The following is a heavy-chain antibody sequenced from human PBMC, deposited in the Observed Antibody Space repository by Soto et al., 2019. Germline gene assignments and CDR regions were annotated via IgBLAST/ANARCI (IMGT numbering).Heavy chain of an antibody. CDR1: EFTFSNNA. Sequence: GGSLRLSCAASEFTFSNNAISLVRPGPGKGLEWVSAISYGGGTTYYADSVKGRFTISRDNSKNTLYLQMNSLRAEDTAVYYCAKNPGYYYDSTGYHFDYWGQGTLVTVSS. CDR3: AKNPGYYYDSTGYHFDY. J-gene: IGHJ4*02. CDR2: ISYGGGTT. V-gene: IGHV3-23*01. D-gene: IGHD3-22*01.